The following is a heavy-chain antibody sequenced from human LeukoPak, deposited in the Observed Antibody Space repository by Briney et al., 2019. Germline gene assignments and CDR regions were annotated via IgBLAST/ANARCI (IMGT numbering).Heavy chain of an antibody. CDR3: ARDPYSGNYGNYYYYYMDV. V-gene: IGHV3-48*03. CDR2: ISSSGSTI. Sequence: GGSLRLSCAASGFTFSSYEMNWVRQAPGKGLEWVSYISSSGSTIYYADSVKGRFTISRDNAKNSLYLQMDSLGPEDTAVYYCARDPYSGNYGNYYYYYMDVWGKGTTVTISS. CDR1: GFTFSSYE. J-gene: IGHJ6*03. D-gene: IGHD1-26*01.